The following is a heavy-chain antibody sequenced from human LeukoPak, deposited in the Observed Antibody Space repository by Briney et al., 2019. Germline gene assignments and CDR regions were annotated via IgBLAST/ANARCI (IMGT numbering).Heavy chain of an antibody. D-gene: IGHD3-10*01. CDR2: INPSGGST. Sequence: GASVKVSCKASGYTFTSYYMHWVRQAPGQGLEWMGLINPSGGSTSYAQKFQGRVTMTRDTSTSTVYMELSSLRSEDTAVYYCARVWDYGSGELGPFDPWGQGTLVTVSS. CDR3: ARVWDYGSGELGPFDP. CDR1: GYTFTSYY. J-gene: IGHJ5*02. V-gene: IGHV1-46*01.